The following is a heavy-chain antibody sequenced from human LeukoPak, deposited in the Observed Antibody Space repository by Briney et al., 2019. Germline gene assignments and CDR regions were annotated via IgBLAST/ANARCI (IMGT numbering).Heavy chain of an antibody. CDR3: ARDLYGDYPGPYDY. CDR1: GYTFTGYY. V-gene: IGHV1-2*02. J-gene: IGHJ4*02. CDR2: INPNSGGT. Sequence: ASVKVSCKASGYTFTGYYMHWVRQAHGQGLEWMGWINPNSGGTNYAQKLQGRVTMTTDTSTSTAYMELRSLRSDDTAVYYFARDLYGDYPGPYDYWGQGTLVTVSS. D-gene: IGHD4-17*01.